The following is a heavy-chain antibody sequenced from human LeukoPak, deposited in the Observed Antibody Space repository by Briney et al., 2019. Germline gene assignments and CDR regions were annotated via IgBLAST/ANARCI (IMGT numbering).Heavy chain of an antibody. V-gene: IGHV4-4*07. CDR3: ARAPSGCGGNCPSDQ. D-gene: IGHD2-21*02. J-gene: IGHJ4*02. Sequence: SETLSLTCTVSGGSISGYFWSWIRQPAGKGLEWIGRIHDNGDSNHNPSLKSRVTMALDTSGNQVSLKLTSVTAADTAVYYCARAPSGCGGNCPSDQWGPGTLVTVSS. CDR2: IHDNGDS. CDR1: GGSISGYF.